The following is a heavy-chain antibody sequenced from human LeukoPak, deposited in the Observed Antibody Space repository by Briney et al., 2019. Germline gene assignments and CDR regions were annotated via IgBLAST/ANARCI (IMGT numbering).Heavy chain of an antibody. V-gene: IGHV4-34*01. CDR2: INHSGST. D-gene: IGHD6-13*01. CDR3: ARVVAAAGNNWFDP. Sequence: SETLSLTCAVYGGSFCGYYWSWIPQPPGKGLEWIGEINHSGSTNYNPSLKSRVTISVDTSKNQFSLKLSSVPAADTAVYYCARVVAAAGNNWFDPWGQGTLVTVSS. CDR1: GGSFCGYY. J-gene: IGHJ5*02.